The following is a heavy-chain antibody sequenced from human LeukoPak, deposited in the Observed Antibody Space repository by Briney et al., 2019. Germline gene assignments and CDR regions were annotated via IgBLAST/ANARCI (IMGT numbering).Heavy chain of an antibody. D-gene: IGHD3-9*01. CDR2: IKQDGSNK. Sequence: GGSLRLSCAASGFTFSSYWMSWVRQAPGKGLEWVANIKQDGSNKYYADSVKGRFTISRDNSKNTLYLQMNSLRAEDTAVYYCARGFGRYLPPGNDAFDIWGLGTMVTVSS. CDR1: GFTFSSYW. V-gene: IGHV3-7*04. J-gene: IGHJ3*02. CDR3: ARGFGRYLPPGNDAFDI.